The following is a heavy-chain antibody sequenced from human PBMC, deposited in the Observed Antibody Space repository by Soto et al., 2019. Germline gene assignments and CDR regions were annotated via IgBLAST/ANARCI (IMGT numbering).Heavy chain of an antibody. V-gene: IGHV1-18*01. J-gene: IGHJ4*02. CDR1: GYTFTSYG. CDR2: ISAYNGNT. D-gene: IGHD3-10*01. CDR3: ARQFLSASYYYPSGKYSVGYFDY. Sequence: ASVKVSCKASGYTFTSYGISWVRQAPGQGLEWMGWISAYNGNTNYAQKLQGRVTMTTDTSTSTAYMELRSLRSDDTAVYYCARQFLSASYYYPSGKYSVGYFDYWGQGILVTVSS.